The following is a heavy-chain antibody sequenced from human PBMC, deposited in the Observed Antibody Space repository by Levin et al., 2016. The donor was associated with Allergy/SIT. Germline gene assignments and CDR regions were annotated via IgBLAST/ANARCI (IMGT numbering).Heavy chain of an antibody. CDR2: ISAYNGNT. J-gene: IGHJ5*02. Sequence: WVRQAPGQGLEWMGWISAYNGNTNYAQKLQGRVTMTTDTSTSTAYMELRSLRSDDTAVYYCARGLDCSGGSCYSSHWFDPWGQGTLVTVSS. V-gene: IGHV1-18*01. CDR3: ARGLDCSGGSCYSSHWFDP. D-gene: IGHD2-15*01.